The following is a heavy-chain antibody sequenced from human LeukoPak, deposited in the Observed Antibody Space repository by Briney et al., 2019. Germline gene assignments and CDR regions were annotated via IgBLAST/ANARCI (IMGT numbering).Heavy chain of an antibody. Sequence: ASVKVSCKASGYTFSTYYIHWVRQATGQGLEWMGWVNPNGGNTGYAQKFQGRVSMTRNTSISTAYMELSSLRFEDTAVYYCARQVVPTGIQNYFDPWGQGTLVTVSS. J-gene: IGHJ5*02. CDR3: ARQVVPTGIQNYFDP. CDR2: VNPNGGNT. CDR1: GYTFSTYY. D-gene: IGHD2-2*01. V-gene: IGHV1-8*01.